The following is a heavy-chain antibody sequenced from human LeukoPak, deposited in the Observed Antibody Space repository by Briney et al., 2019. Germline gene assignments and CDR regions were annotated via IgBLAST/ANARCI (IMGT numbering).Heavy chain of an antibody. CDR3: AKGRGRGVITLFDY. V-gene: IGHV3-33*03. J-gene: IGHJ4*02. D-gene: IGHD3-10*01. Sequence: GGSLRLSCAASGFTFSSYGIHWVRQAPGKGLEWVAVIWFDGTNKYYADSVKGRFTISRDNSKNSLYLQMNSLRTEDTALYYCAKGRGRGVITLFDYWGQGTLVTVSS. CDR1: GFTFSSYG. CDR2: IWFDGTNK.